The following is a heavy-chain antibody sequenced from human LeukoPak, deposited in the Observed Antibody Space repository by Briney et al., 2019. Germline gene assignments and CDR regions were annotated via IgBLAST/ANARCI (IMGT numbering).Heavy chain of an antibody. V-gene: IGHV1-2*02. CDR1: GYNFTGYY. CDR3: ARRYSAGWYLVDDAFDI. CDR2: INPNSGGT. Sequence: ASVKVSCKASGYNFTGYYMHWVRQAPGQGLEWMGWINPNSGGTNYAQKFQGRVTMSRDTSISTAYMELTRLRSDDTAVYYCARRYSAGWYLVDDAFDIWGQGTMVTVSS. J-gene: IGHJ3*02. D-gene: IGHD6-13*01.